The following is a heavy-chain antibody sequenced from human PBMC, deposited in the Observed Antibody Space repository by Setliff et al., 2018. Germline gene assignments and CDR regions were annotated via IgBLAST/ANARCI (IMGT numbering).Heavy chain of an antibody. CDR3: ARDGGEY. CDR1: GFTFSNYW. Sequence: PGGSLRLSCAASGFTFSNYWMSWVRQAPGKGLEWVANIKQDGSEKYYVDSVKGRSTISRDNAKNSLYLQMNSLRAEDTAVYYCARDGGEYWGQGTLVTVSS. J-gene: IGHJ4*02. CDR2: IKQDGSEK. D-gene: IGHD3-16*01. V-gene: IGHV3-7*01.